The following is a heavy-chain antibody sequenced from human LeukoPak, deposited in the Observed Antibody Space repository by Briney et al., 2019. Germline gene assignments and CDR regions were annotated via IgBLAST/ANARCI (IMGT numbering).Heavy chain of an antibody. J-gene: IGHJ6*02. CDR3: ARGPVVVPGYYGMDV. Sequence: GGSLRLSCAASGFTFSSYGMHWVRQAPGKGLEWVAVIWYDGSNKYYADSVKGRFTISRDNSKNTLYLQMNSLRAEDTAVYYCARGPVVVPGYYGMDVWGQGTTVTVSS. CDR1: GFTFSSYG. V-gene: IGHV3-33*01. D-gene: IGHD2-2*01. CDR2: IWYDGSNK.